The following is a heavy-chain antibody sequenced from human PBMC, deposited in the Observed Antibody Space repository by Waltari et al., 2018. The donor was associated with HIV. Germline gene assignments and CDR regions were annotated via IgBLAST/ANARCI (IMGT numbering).Heavy chain of an antibody. V-gene: IGHV3-30*18. Sequence: QVQLVESGGGVVQPGRSLRLSCAASGFTFSSYGMHWVRQAPGKGLEWVAGISYDGSNKYYADSVKGRFTISRDNSKNTLYLQMNSLRAEDTAVYYCAKERLDIVATRAGLNLDYWGQGTLVTVSS. CDR1: GFTFSSYG. CDR2: ISYDGSNK. CDR3: AKERLDIVATRAGLNLDY. J-gene: IGHJ4*02. D-gene: IGHD5-12*01.